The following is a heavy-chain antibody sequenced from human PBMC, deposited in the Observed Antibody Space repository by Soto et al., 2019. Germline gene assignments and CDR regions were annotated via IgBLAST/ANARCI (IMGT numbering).Heavy chain of an antibody. Sequence: GGSLRLSCAASGFTFSSYAMSWVRQAPGKGLEWVSAISGSGGSTYYVDSVKGRFTISRDNSKNTLYLQMNSLRAEDTAVYYCAKDRATIFGPERFDPWGQGTLVTVSS. CDR3: AKDRATIFGPERFDP. J-gene: IGHJ5*02. V-gene: IGHV3-23*01. CDR2: ISGSGGST. D-gene: IGHD3-3*01. CDR1: GFTFSSYA.